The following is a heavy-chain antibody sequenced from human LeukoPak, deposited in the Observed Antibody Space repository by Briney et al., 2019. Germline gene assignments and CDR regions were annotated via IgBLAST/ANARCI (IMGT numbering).Heavy chain of an antibody. CDR3: ARYSGSYRAGWYFDL. Sequence: SETLSLNCTVSGGSISSSSYYWGWIRQPPGKGLEWIGSIYYSGSTYYNPSLKSRVTISVDTSKNQFSLKLSSVTAADTAVYYCARYSGSYRAGWYFDLWGRGTRVTVSS. V-gene: IGHV4-39*01. CDR2: IYYSGST. CDR1: GGSISSSSYY. J-gene: IGHJ2*01. D-gene: IGHD1-26*01.